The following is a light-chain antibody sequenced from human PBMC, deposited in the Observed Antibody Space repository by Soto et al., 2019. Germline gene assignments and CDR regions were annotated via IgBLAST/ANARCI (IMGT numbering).Light chain of an antibody. CDR3: QQYGSSPPIT. V-gene: IGKV3-20*01. CDR2: GAS. CDR1: QSISGN. J-gene: IGKJ5*01. Sequence: EIVMTQSPATLPVSPGEGGTLSCRSSQSISGNLAWYQQKPGQAPRLLIYGASTRATGIPARFSGSGSGTDFTLTISRLEPEDFAVYYCQQYGSSPPITFGQGTRLEI.